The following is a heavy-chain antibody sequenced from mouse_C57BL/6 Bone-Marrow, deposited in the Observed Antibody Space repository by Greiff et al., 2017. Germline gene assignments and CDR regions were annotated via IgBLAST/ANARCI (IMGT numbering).Heavy chain of an antibody. Sequence: EVHLVESGGGLVQPGGSMKLSCAASGFTFRDAWMDWVRQSPEKGLEWVAEIRNKANNHATYYAESVKGRFTISRDDSKSSVYLQMNSLRAEDTGIYYCTRDTTVVGAMDYWGQGTSVTVSS. V-gene: IGHV6-6*01. D-gene: IGHD1-1*01. CDR3: TRDTTVVGAMDY. J-gene: IGHJ4*01. CDR2: IRNKANNHAT. CDR1: GFTFRDAW.